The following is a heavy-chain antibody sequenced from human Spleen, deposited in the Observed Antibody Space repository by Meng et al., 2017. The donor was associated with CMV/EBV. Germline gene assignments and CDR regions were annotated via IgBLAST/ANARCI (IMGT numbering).Heavy chain of an antibody. CDR3: ARIDGYSYSADYYNYYGMDV. J-gene: IGHJ6*02. V-gene: IGHV4-34*01. D-gene: IGHD5-24*01. Sequence: SETLSLTCAVYGGSFSGYYWSWIRQPPGKGLEWIGEIDRSGTTNYNPSLKSRVTISVDTSKNQFSLRLSSVTAADTAVYYCARIDGYSYSADYYNYYGMDVWGQGTTVTVSS. CDR2: IDRSGTT. CDR1: GGSFSGYY.